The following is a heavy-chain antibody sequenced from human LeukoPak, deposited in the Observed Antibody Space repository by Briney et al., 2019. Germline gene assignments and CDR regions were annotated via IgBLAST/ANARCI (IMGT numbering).Heavy chain of an antibody. Sequence: PGGSLRLSCAASGFTFRDHYMDWVRQAPGKGLEWTGRIRNKVNKYSTEYVASVKGRFTISRDDSKNSLYLHMNSLNIEDTAVYYCAQSSGHFWGQGTLVTVSS. CDR1: GFTFRDHY. D-gene: IGHD3-22*01. CDR2: IRNKVNKYST. CDR3: AQSSGHF. J-gene: IGHJ4*02. V-gene: IGHV3-72*01.